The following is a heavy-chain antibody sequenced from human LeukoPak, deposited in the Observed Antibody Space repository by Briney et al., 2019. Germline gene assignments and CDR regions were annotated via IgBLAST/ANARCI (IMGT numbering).Heavy chain of an antibody. CDR1: GGSFSGYY. Sequence: SETLSLTCAVYGGSFSGYYWSWIRQPPGKGLEWIGYIYYSGSTNYNPSLKSRVTISVDMSKNQFSLKLSSVTAADTAVYYCARGSLHYYYMDVWGKGTTVTVSS. V-gene: IGHV4-59*01. CDR2: IYYSGST. D-gene: IGHD6-6*01. J-gene: IGHJ6*03. CDR3: ARGSLHYYYMDV.